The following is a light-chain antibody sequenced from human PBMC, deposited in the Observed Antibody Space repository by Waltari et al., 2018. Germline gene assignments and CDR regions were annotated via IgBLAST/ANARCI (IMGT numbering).Light chain of an antibody. CDR1: SGVNVVSYN. Sequence: QAVVTQPSSLSASPGASASLTCTLRSGVNVVSYNLYWYQQKAGSPPQFPRRYKSVSDKQLGSGVPSRFSGSKDASANVGILLISGLRSEDEADYYCMIWHRGVWVSGGGTQLTVL. V-gene: IGLV5-45*03. CDR3: MIWHRGVWV. CDR2: YKSVSDK. J-gene: IGLJ3*02.